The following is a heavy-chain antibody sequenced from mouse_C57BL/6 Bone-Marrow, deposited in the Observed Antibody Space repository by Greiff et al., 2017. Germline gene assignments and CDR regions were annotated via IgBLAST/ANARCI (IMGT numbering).Heavy chain of an antibody. CDR2: INPNNGGT. Sequence: EVQLQQSGPELVKPGASVKISCKASGYTFTDYYMNWVKQSHGKSLEWIGDINPNNGGTSYNQKFKGKATLTVDTSSSTAYMELRSLTSEDSAVYYCARESILGIYYYVPFAYWGKGTLVTVSA. CDR1: GYTFTDYY. D-gene: IGHD1-1*01. J-gene: IGHJ3*01. V-gene: IGHV1-26*01. CDR3: ARESILGIYYYVPFAY.